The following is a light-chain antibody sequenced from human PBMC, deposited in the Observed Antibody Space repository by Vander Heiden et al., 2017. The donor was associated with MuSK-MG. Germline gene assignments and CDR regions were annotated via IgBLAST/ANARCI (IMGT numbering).Light chain of an antibody. Sequence: QAVVTQEPSLTVSPGGTVTLTCASSTGAVTSGHYPYWFQQKPGQAPRILIYDTSNKHSWTPARFSGSLLGGKAALTLSGAQPEDEAEYHCLLSYSGARVFGGGTKL. J-gene: IGLJ3*02. CDR1: TGAVTSGHY. CDR2: DTS. CDR3: LLSYSGARV. V-gene: IGLV7-46*01.